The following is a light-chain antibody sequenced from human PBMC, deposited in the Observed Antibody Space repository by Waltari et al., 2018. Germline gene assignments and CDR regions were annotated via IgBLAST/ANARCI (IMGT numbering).Light chain of an antibody. CDR1: QSISNY. Sequence: EIHMTQSPISLSASVGDRVTITCRTNQSISNYLNWYQQKRGSSPKLLIYGASTWQGGGPSMFTGSGSGKDFTLTISSLQTEDFATYFFQQSYSNKYTFGQGTK. CDR3: QQSYSNKYT. CDR2: GAS. V-gene: IGKV1-39*01. J-gene: IGKJ2*01.